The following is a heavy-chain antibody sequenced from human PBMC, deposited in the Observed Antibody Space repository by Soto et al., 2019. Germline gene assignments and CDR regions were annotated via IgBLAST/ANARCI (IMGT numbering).Heavy chain of an antibody. CDR3: ARGKFWSADFDY. J-gene: IGHJ4*02. D-gene: IGHD3-3*01. Sequence: SETLSLTGAVSGGSLSGSFWSWIRQPPGKGLEWIGEISHSGSTNYNSSLRSRVTISVDTSKNQFSLKLTSVTAADTAVYYCARGKFWSADFDYWGQGTLVTVSS. CDR2: ISHSGST. CDR1: GGSLSGSF. V-gene: IGHV4-34*01.